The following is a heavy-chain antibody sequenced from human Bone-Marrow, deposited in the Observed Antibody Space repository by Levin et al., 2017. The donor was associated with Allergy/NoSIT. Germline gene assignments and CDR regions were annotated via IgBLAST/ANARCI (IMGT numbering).Heavy chain of an antibody. CDR2: ISNTGNTI. V-gene: IGHV3-11*01. Sequence: SCAASGFTFSDYYMSWIRQAPGKGLEWVSYISNTGNTIYDADSVKGRFSISRDNAKNSLYLQMNSLRVDDTAVYFCARSSRWSAGYDYWGQGTLVTVSS. CDR1: GFTFSDYY. CDR3: ARSSRWSAGYDY. J-gene: IGHJ4*02. D-gene: IGHD2-2*01.